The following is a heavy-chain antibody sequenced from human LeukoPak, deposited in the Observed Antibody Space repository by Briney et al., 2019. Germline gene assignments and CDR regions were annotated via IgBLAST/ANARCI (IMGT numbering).Heavy chain of an antibody. Sequence: GGSLRLSCAASGFTFSSYEMNWVRQAPGKGLEWVAFIRYDGSNKYYADSVKGRFTISRDNSKNTLNLQMNSLRAEDTAVYYCAKDPTHYRVWDYYETIGLSYWGQGTLVIVSS. CDR3: AKDPTHYRVWDYYETIGLSY. CDR1: GFTFSSYE. V-gene: IGHV3-30*02. J-gene: IGHJ4*02. CDR2: IRYDGSNK. D-gene: IGHD3-22*01.